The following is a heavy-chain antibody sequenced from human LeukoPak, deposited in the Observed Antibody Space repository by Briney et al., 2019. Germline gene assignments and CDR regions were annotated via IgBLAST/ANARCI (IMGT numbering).Heavy chain of an antibody. CDR1: GFTLSSYA. CDR2: ISGSGGST. V-gene: IGHV3-23*01. CDR3: AKDEGITGTPPDAFDI. Sequence: GGSLRLSCAASGFTLSSYAMSWVRQAPGKGLEWVSAISGSGGSTYYADSVKGRFTISRDNSKNTLYLQMNSLRAEDTAVYYCAKDEGITGTPPDAFDIWGQGTMVTVSS. D-gene: IGHD1-7*01. J-gene: IGHJ3*02.